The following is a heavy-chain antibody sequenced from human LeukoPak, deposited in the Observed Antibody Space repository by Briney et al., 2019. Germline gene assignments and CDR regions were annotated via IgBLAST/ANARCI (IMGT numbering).Heavy chain of an antibody. V-gene: IGHV1-18*01. CDR1: GYTFTSYG. CDR3: ARESDYGDYVHYY. Sequence: ASVKVSCKASGYTFTSYGFSWVRQAPGQGLEWVGWITTYNGNTNYVQKLQGRVTMTTDTSTSTAYMELRSMRSDDTAVYYCARESDYGDYVHYYWGQGALVTVSS. CDR2: ITTYNGNT. D-gene: IGHD4-17*01. J-gene: IGHJ4*02.